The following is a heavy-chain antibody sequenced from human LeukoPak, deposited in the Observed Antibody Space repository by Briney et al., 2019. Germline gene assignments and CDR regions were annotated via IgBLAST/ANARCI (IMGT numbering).Heavy chain of an antibody. D-gene: IGHD5-18*01. CDR2: ISYDGSNK. CDR3: ARDERGYSYGYLLDY. CDR1: GFTFSSYA. V-gene: IGHV3-30*01. Sequence: GSLRLSCAASGFTFSSYAMHWVRQAPGKGLEWVAVISYDGSNKYYADSVKGRFTISRDNSKNTLYLQMNSLRAEDTAVYYCARDERGYSYGYLLDYWGQGTLVTVSS. J-gene: IGHJ4*02.